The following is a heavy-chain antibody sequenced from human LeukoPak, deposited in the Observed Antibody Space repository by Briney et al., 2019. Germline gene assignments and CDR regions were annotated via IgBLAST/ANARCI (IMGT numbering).Heavy chain of an antibody. V-gene: IGHV3-13*01. CDR3: AREYCSGGNCAGGFYFDL. Sequence: GGSLRLSCAASGFTFSNYDFHWVRQAAGKGLEWVSAIGVVGDTYYSGSVKGRFTISRESAKNSLYLPMNSLRDGDTAVYYCAREYCSGGNCAGGFYFDLWGRGTPVTVSS. J-gene: IGHJ2*01. D-gene: IGHD2-15*01. CDR1: GFTFSNYD. CDR2: IGVVGDT.